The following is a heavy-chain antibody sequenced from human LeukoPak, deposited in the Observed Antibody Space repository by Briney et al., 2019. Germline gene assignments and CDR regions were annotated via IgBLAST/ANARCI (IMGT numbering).Heavy chain of an antibody. D-gene: IGHD1-1*01. Sequence: GGSLRLSCAASGFTFSSYAMSWVRQAPGKGLGWVSAISGSGGSTYYAASVKGRFTISRDNSKNTLYLQMNSLRAEDTAVYYCAKVGLERHQFDYWGQGTLVTVSS. V-gene: IGHV3-23*01. CDR3: AKVGLERHQFDY. CDR1: GFTFSSYA. CDR2: ISGSGGST. J-gene: IGHJ4*02.